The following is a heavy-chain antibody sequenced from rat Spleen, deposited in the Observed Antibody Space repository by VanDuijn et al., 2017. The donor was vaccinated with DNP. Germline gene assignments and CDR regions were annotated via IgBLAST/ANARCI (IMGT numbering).Heavy chain of an antibody. CDR3: TRLGERLFDY. V-gene: IGHV5S23*01. CDR1: GFTFSDYA. D-gene: IGHD5-1*01. Sequence: EVQLVESGGGLVQPGNSLKLSCAASGFTFSDYAMAWVRQSPKKGLEWVASISASGGSTSYRDSVKGRFTISRDNAKSTLYLQMDSLRSEDTATYFCTRLGERLFDYWGRGTLVTVSS. J-gene: IGHJ3*01. CDR2: ISASGGST.